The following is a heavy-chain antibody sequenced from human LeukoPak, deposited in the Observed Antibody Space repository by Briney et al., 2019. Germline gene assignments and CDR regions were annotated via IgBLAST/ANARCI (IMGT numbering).Heavy chain of an antibody. J-gene: IGHJ4*02. CDR1: GFTFSTYW. CDR2: IKPDGSEK. CDR3: ARTKNSGRYYYFDY. V-gene: IGHV3-7*01. Sequence: GGSLRFSCADSGFTFSTYWMSWLRQVPGKGLEWVANIKPDGSEKYYADSVKGRFSISRDNAKNSLYLQMNNLRAEDTAVYYCARTKNSGRYYYFDYWGPGTLATVSS. D-gene: IGHD3-22*01.